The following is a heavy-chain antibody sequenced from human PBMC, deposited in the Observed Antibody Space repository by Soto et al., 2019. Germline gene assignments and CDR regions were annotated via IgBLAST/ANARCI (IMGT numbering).Heavy chain of an antibody. CDR3: AHAGDYDLLTFDP. V-gene: IGHV2-5*02. J-gene: IGHJ5*02. CDR2: IYWDDDK. CDR1: GFSLSTYHMG. D-gene: IGHD4-17*01. Sequence: QITLKESGPTLVRPTQTLTLTCDFSGFSLSTYHMGVAWIRQPPGEALEWLALIYWDDDKRYSPFLKDRLASSKDTSSNQVVLTITNMDPGDTATYFCAHAGDYDLLTFDPRGPGTLVTVSS.